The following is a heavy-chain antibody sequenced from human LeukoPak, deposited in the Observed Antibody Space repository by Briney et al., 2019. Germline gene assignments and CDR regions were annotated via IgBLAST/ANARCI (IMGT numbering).Heavy chain of an antibody. D-gene: IGHD3-9*01. J-gene: IGHJ4*02. Sequence: SETLSLTCAVYGGSFSGYYWSWIRQPPGKGLVWIGEINHSGSTNYNPSLKSRVTISVDTSKNQFSLKLSSVTAADTAVYYCARGTRLRYFDWLPSGSRLCFDYWGQGTLVTVSS. V-gene: IGHV4-34*01. CDR3: ARGTRLRYFDWLPSGSRLCFDY. CDR1: GGSFSGYY. CDR2: INHSGST.